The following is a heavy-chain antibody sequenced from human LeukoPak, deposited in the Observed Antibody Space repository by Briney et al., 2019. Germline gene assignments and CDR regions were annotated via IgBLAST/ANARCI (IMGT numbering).Heavy chain of an antibody. V-gene: IGHV3-30*03. Sequence: GRSLRLSCAASGFTFSSYGMHWVRQAPGKGLEWVAVISYDGSNKYYADSVKGRFTISRDNFKNSLYLQMNSLSAEDTAIYYCAREWVEKYCYVGTFYNDYWGQGTLVTVSS. J-gene: IGHJ4*02. CDR1: GFTFSSYG. D-gene: IGHD3-10*02. CDR3: AREWVEKYCYVGTFYNDY. CDR2: ISYDGSNK.